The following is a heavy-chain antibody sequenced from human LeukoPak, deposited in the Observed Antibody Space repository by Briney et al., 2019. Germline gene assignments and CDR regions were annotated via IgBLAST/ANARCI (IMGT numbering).Heavy chain of an antibody. CDR2: TNEDGSIT. D-gene: IGHD3-9*01. V-gene: IGHV3-74*01. CDR1: GFTFSTYW. Sequence: GGSLRLSCAASGFTFSTYWLHWVRQVPGTGLVWVSRTNEDGSITDYADSVKGRFTISRDNSKNTLYLQMNSLRAEDTAVYYCARDGVLRYFDWLLSGHDAFDIWGQGTMVTVSS. J-gene: IGHJ3*02. CDR3: ARDGVLRYFDWLLSGHDAFDI.